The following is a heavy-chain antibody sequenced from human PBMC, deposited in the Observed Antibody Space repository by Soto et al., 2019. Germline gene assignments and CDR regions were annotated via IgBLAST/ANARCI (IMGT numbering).Heavy chain of an antibody. V-gene: IGHV3-48*01. CDR3: ASQSSEWLLFAS. CDR1: GFTFSTYP. D-gene: IGHD5-12*01. CDR2: ISSSSSTI. J-gene: IGHJ4*02. Sequence: GGSLRLSCAASGFTFSTYPMGWVRQSPGQGLEWVSYISSSSSTIYYADSVKGRFTISRDNAKNSLYLQMNSLRAEDTAVYYCASQSSEWLLFASWGQGTLVTVSS.